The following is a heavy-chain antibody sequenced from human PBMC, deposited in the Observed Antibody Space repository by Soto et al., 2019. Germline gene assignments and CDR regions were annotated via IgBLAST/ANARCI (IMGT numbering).Heavy chain of an antibody. CDR3: AHRIPVPGTFDY. CDR1: GFSLDTSGVG. Sequence: QITLKESGPTLVKPTQTLTLTCTFSGFSLDTSGVGVGWIRQPPGKALEWLALIYWDDDKRYSPSLKGRLTITKDTSKNQVVLTMTDMDRVDTATYCCAHRIPVPGTFDYWGQGTLVTVSS. J-gene: IGHJ4*02. V-gene: IGHV2-5*02. D-gene: IGHD6-19*01. CDR2: IYWDDDK.